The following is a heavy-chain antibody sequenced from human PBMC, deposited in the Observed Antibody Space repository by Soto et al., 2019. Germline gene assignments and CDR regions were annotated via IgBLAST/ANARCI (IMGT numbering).Heavy chain of an antibody. CDR1: GFTFSSYA. V-gene: IGHV3-23*01. CDR2: ISGSGGST. D-gene: IGHD6-19*01. J-gene: IGHJ4*02. Sequence: EVQLLESGGGLVQPGGSLRLSCAASGFTFSSYAMSWVRQAPGKGLEWVSAISGSGGSTYYADSVKGRFSISRDNSKNTLYLQMNSLRAEDTAVYYCAKDGSSGWTPAEFDYWGQGTLVTVSS. CDR3: AKDGSSGWTPAEFDY.